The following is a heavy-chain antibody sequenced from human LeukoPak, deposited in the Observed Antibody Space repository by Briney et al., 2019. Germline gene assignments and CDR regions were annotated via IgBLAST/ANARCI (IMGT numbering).Heavy chain of an antibody. CDR1: GGSISSYY. Sequence: NTSETLSLTCTVSGGSISSYYWSWIRQPAGKGLEWIGRIYTSGSTNYNPSLKSRVTISVDTSKNQFSLKLSSVTAADTAVYYCARQGSIAAAGTLWIYFDYWGQGTLVTVSS. J-gene: IGHJ4*02. V-gene: IGHV4-4*07. CDR2: IYTSGST. CDR3: ARQGSIAAAGTLWIYFDY. D-gene: IGHD6-13*01.